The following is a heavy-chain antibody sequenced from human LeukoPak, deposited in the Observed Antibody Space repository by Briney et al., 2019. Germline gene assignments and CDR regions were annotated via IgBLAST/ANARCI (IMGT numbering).Heavy chain of an antibody. D-gene: IGHD5-18*01. Sequence: SETLSLTCTVSGLSISSGYYWGWIRQPPGGGLEWIGSLHHSGSTDYNPSLKSRVIISVDTSKNQFSLKLSSVTAADTAVYYCARAGTLMVKGWFDPWGQGTLVTVSS. J-gene: IGHJ5*02. CDR3: ARAGTLMVKGWFDP. CDR1: GLSISSGYY. V-gene: IGHV4-38-2*02. CDR2: LHHSGST.